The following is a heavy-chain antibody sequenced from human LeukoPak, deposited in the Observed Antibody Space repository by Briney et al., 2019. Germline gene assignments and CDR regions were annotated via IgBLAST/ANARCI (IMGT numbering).Heavy chain of an antibody. D-gene: IGHD3-10*01. CDR1: GFTFDDYA. Sequence: GGSLRLSCAASGFTFDDYAMHWVRQAPGKGLEWVSLISGDGDRTYYADSVKGRFTISRDNSKKSLYLQMNSLRTEDTALYYCAKDSRPHYYYYGMDVWGQGTTVTVSS. J-gene: IGHJ6*02. V-gene: IGHV3-43*02. CDR2: ISGDGDRT. CDR3: AKDSRPHYYYYGMDV.